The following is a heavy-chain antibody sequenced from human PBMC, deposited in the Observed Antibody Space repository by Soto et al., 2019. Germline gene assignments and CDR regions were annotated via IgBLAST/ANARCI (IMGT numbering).Heavy chain of an antibody. CDR1: GFTFSSYG. J-gene: IGHJ4*02. Sequence: GGSLRLSCAASGFTFSSYGMHWVRQAPGKGLEWVAVISYDGSNKYYADSVKGRFTISRDNSKNTLYLQMNSLRAEDTAVYYYAKDLDYGDPPIFDYWGQGTLVTVSS. V-gene: IGHV3-30*18. D-gene: IGHD4-17*01. CDR2: ISYDGSNK. CDR3: AKDLDYGDPPIFDY.